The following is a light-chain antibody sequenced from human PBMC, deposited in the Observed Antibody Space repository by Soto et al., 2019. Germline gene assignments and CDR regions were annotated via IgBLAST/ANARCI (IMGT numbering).Light chain of an antibody. CDR2: GVT. J-gene: IGLJ2*01. CDR1: SSDIGSYNL. V-gene: IGLV2-23*02. CDR3: CSYVASGTFDVA. Sequence: QSALTQPASVSGSPGQSITISCTGTSSDIGSYNLVSWYQQHPGKAPTLIIYGVTRRPSGVSHRFSGSKSGNTASLTISGLQAEDDADYYCCSYVASGTFDVAFGGGTKLTVL.